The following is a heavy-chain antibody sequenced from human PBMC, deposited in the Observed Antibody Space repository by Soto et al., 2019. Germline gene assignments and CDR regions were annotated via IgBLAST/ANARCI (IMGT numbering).Heavy chain of an antibody. CDR1: GFTFSSYS. CDR2: IGSSSSYI. J-gene: IGHJ4*02. CDR3: ASHSRDSSGYLYYFDY. V-gene: IGHV3-21*01. Sequence: EVQLVESGGGLVKPGGSLRLSCAASGFTFSSYSMKWVRQAPGKGLEWVSSIGSSSSYIYYADSVKGRFTISRDNAKNSLYLQMNSLRADDTAVYYCASHSRDSSGYLYYFDYWGQGTLFTVYS. D-gene: IGHD3-22*01.